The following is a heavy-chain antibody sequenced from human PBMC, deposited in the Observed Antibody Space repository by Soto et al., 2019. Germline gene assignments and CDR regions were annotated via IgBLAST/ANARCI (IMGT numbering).Heavy chain of an antibody. CDR2: INHSGST. CDR1: GGSLSNYY. J-gene: IGHJ5*02. D-gene: IGHD2-15*01. CDR3: ARGIATGKLDP. V-gene: IGHV4-34*01. Sequence: PSETLSLTCGVYGGSLSNYYWTWIRQPPGKGLEWIGEINHSGSTNYNPSLKTRVTISVDTSKNQFALRLSSVTAADTAVYYCARGIATGKLDPWGQGTLVTVSS.